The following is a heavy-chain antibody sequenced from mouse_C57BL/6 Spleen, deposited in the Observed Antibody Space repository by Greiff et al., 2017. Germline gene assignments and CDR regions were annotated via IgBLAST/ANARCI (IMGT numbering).Heavy chain of an antibody. D-gene: IGHD1-1*01. V-gene: IGHV1-31*01. J-gene: IGHJ3*01. CDR1: GYSFTGYY. CDR2: IYPYNGVS. Sequence: EVMLVESGPELVKPGASVKISCKASGYSFTGYYMHWVKQSHGNILDWIGYIYPYNGVSSYNQKFKGKATLTVDKSSSTAYMELRSLTSEDSAVYCCARGYGSSYSWFAYWGQGTLVTVSA. CDR3: ARGYGSSYSWFAY.